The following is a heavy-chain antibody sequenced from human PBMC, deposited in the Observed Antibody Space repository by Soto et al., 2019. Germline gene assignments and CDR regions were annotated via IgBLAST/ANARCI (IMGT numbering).Heavy chain of an antibody. V-gene: IGHV3-33*01. CDR1: GFTFISYG. J-gene: IGHJ3*02. D-gene: IGHD2-8*01. Sequence: GGSLRLSCAASGFTFISYGMHWVRQAPGKGLEWVAVIWYDGSNKYYADSVKGRFTISRDNSKNTLYLQMNSLRAEDTAVYYCARSQEGYCTNGLCIFRGAFDIWGQGTMVTVSS. CDR2: IWYDGSNK. CDR3: ARSQEGYCTNGLCIFRGAFDI.